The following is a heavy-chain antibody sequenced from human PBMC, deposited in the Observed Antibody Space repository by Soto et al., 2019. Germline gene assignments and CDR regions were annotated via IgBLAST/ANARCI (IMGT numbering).Heavy chain of an antibody. CDR2: INHSGST. D-gene: IGHD6-19*01. CDR1: GGSFSGYY. Sequence: LSLTCAVYGGSFSGYYWSWIRQPPGKGLEWIGEINHSGSTNYNPSLKSRVTISVDTSKNQFSLKLSSVTAADTAVYYCARDRHGYSSGWDYFDYWGQGTLVTVSS. CDR3: ARDRHGYSSGWDYFDY. V-gene: IGHV4-34*01. J-gene: IGHJ4*02.